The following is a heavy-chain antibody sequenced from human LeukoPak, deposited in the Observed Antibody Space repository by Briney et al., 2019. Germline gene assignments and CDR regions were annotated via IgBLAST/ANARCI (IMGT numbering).Heavy chain of an antibody. V-gene: IGHV5-51*01. D-gene: IGHD3-22*01. CDR2: IYPGDSDT. CDR1: GYSFNTYW. Sequence: GESLKISRKGSGYSFNTYWIGWVRQMPGKGLEWMGIIYPGDSDTRYSPSFQGQVTISADKSISTAYLQWSSLKASDTAMYYCASAYYYDSSGYFDYWGQGTLVTVSS. J-gene: IGHJ4*02. CDR3: ASAYYYDSSGYFDY.